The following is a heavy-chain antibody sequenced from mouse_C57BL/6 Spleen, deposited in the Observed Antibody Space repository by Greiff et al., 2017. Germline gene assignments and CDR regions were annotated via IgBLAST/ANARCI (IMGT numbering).Heavy chain of an antibody. Sequence: VQLQQPGAELVMPGASVKLSCKASGYTFTSYWMHWVKQRPGQGLEWIGEIDPSDSYTNYNQKFKGKSTLTVDKSSSTAYMQLSSLTSEDSAVYYCARGRLYYYGSSPHYYAMDYWGQGTSVTVSS. CDR2: IDPSDSYT. CDR3: ARGRLYYYGSSPHYYAMDY. J-gene: IGHJ4*01. CDR1: GYTFTSYW. D-gene: IGHD1-1*01. V-gene: IGHV1-69*01.